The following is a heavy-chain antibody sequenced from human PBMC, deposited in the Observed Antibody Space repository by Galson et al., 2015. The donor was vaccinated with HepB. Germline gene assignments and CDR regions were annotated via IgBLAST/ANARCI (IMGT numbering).Heavy chain of an antibody. CDR2: FDPEHGET. V-gene: IGHV1-24*01. Sequence: SVKVSCKASGYSLTELSMHWVRQAPRKGLEWMGGFDPEHGETIYAQKLQGRVTVTEDTSTDTAYMELRSLTSDDTAVYYCATARYSTSPPDNWGQGTLVTVSS. D-gene: IGHD6-6*01. J-gene: IGHJ4*02. CDR3: ATARYSTSPPDN. CDR1: GYSLTELS.